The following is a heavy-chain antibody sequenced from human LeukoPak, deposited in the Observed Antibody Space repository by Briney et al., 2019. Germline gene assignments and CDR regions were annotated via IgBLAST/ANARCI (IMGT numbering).Heavy chain of an antibody. J-gene: IGHJ5*02. Sequence: SETLSLTCTVSGNSISSGDYYWSWIRQPPGKGLEWIGYIYYSGSTNYNPSLKSRVTISVDTSKNQFSLKLSSVTAADTAVYYCARAAAYYDILTGYYMNWFDPWGQGTLVTVSS. CDR2: IYYSGST. CDR1: GNSISSGDYY. CDR3: ARAAAYYDILTGYYMNWFDP. V-gene: IGHV4-61*08. D-gene: IGHD3-9*01.